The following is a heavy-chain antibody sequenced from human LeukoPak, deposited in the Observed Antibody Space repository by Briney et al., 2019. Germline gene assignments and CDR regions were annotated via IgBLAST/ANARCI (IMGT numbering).Heavy chain of an antibody. V-gene: IGHV1-8*01. CDR1: GYTFTSYD. CDR3: ARQRAGIAARPDYYYYGMDV. Sequence: ASVKVSCKASGYTFTSYDINWLRQATGQGPEWMGWMNPNSGATGYAQKFQGRVTMIRSTSINTAYMELSSLRSEDTAVYYCARQRAGIAARPDYYYYGMDVWGQGTTVTVSS. CDR2: MNPNSGAT. J-gene: IGHJ6*02. D-gene: IGHD6-6*01.